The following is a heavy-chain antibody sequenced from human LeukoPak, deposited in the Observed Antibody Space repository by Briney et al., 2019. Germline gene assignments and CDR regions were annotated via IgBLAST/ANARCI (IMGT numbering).Heavy chain of an antibody. CDR3: AKDLPPYSSRPEGYYFDY. D-gene: IGHD6-13*01. CDR2: IWYDGSNK. Sequence: QPGRSLRLSCAASGFTFSSYGMHWVRQAPGKGLEWVAVIWYDGSNKYYADSAKGRFTISRDNSKNTLYLQMNSLRAEDTAVYYCAKDLPPYSSRPEGYYFDYWGQGTLVTVSS. J-gene: IGHJ4*02. V-gene: IGHV3-33*06. CDR1: GFTFSSYG.